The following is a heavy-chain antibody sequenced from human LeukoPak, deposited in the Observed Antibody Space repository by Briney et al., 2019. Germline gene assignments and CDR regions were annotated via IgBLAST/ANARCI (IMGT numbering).Heavy chain of an antibody. CDR2: IIPILGIA. CDR3: ARDSLDSSGYYSDY. J-gene: IGHJ4*02. V-gene: IGHV1-69*04. CDR1: GGTFSSYA. Sequence: SVKVSCKASGGTFSSYAISWVRQAPGQGLEWRGRIIPILGIANYAQKFQGRVTITADKSTSTAYMELSSLRSEDTAVYYCARDSLDSSGYYSDYWGQGTLVTVSS. D-gene: IGHD3-22*01.